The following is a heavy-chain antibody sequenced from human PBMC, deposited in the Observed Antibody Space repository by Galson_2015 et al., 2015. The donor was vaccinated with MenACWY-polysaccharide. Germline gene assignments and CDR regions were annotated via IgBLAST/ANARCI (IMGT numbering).Heavy chain of an antibody. CDR3: AKDRWGDCGGDCLPPDC. V-gene: IGHV3-7*03. D-gene: IGHD2-21*02. J-gene: IGHJ4*02. Sequence: SLRLSCAASGLTFSNYWMSWVRQAPGKGLEWVSNIKQDGSEKYYVDSVKGRFTISRDNAKNSLYLQMNSLRAEDTAMYYCAKDRWGDCGGDCLPPDCSGQGSLVTVSS. CDR1: GLTFSNYW. CDR2: IKQDGSEK.